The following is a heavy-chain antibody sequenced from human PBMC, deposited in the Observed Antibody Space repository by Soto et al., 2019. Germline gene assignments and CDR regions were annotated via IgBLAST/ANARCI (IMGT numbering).Heavy chain of an antibody. D-gene: IGHD5-18*01. Sequence: QVQLQESGPGLVKPSQTLSLMCTVSGAPISGGDYHWSWIRQPPGKGLEWFGYIFPSGATHYNSSLGSRITMSVETSKSHFSLKLTSVTAADTAVYFCARGSAAKRYFDLWGRGTLVTVSS. CDR3: ARGSAAKRYFDL. V-gene: IGHV4-30-4*01. CDR2: IFPSGAT. J-gene: IGHJ2*01. CDR1: GAPISGGDYH.